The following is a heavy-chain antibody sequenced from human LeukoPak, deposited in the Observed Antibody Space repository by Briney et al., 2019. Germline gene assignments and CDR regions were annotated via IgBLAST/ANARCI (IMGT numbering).Heavy chain of an antibody. V-gene: IGHV4-59*08. J-gene: IGHJ4*02. D-gene: IGHD3-9*01. CDR3: ARHEGVTGYYPLDY. Sequence: SGTLSLTCTVSGGSISSNYWSWMRQPPGKGLEWIGYFYYSGSTTYNPSLKSRVTISVDTSRNQFSLKLSSVTAADTAIYYCARHEGVTGYYPLDYWGQGTLVTVSS. CDR1: GGSISSNY. CDR2: FYYSGST.